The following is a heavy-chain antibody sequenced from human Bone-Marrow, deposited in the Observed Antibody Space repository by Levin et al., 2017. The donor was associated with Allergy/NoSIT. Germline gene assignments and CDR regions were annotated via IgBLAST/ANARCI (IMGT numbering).Heavy chain of an antibody. V-gene: IGHV1-2*02. Sequence: ASVKVSCKASGYTFTGYYMHWVRQAPGQGLEWMGWINPNSGGTNYAQKFQGRVTMTRDTSISTAYMELSRLRSDDTAVYYCARVDYDSSGYPYWGQGTLVTVSS. D-gene: IGHD3-22*01. CDR3: ARVDYDSSGYPY. J-gene: IGHJ4*02. CDR2: INPNSGGT. CDR1: GYTFTGYY.